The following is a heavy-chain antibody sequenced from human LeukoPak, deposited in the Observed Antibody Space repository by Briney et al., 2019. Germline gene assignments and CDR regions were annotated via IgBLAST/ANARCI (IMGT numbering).Heavy chain of an antibody. CDR1: GFTFSDYY. J-gene: IGHJ6*02. D-gene: IGHD2-21*01. V-gene: IGHV3-9*01. Sequence: GGSLRLSCAASGFTFSDYYMSWIRQAPGKGLEWVSGISWNSGSIGYADSVKGRFTISRDNAKNSLYLQMNSLRAEDTALYYCAKLLGEEDYYYGMDVWGQGTTVTVSS. CDR3: AKLLGEEDYYYGMDV. CDR2: ISWNSGSI.